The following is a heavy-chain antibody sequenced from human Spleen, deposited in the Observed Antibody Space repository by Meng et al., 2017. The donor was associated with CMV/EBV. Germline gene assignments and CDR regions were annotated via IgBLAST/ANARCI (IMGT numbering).Heavy chain of an antibody. CDR2: IYYSGST. CDR3: ARDGGYHRAAGPY. V-gene: IGHV4-39*07. CDR1: GGSISSSSYY. J-gene: IGHJ4*02. D-gene: IGHD2-15*01. Sequence: HVQGAGPGLVKPSETLSLPCTVSGGSISSSSYYWGWIRQPPGKGLEWIGSIYYSGSTYYNPSLKSRVTISVDTSKNQFSLKLSSVTAADTAVYYCARDGGYHRAAGPYWGQGTLVTVSS.